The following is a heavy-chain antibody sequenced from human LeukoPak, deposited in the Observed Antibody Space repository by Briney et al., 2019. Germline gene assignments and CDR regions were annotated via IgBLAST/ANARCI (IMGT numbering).Heavy chain of an antibody. D-gene: IGHD3-10*01. CDR1: GGSISSGSYY. CDR3: ASGAITMVRGVIITADY. J-gene: IGHJ4*02. V-gene: IGHV4-61*02. Sequence: PSETLSLTCTVSGGSISSGSYYWSWIRQPAGKGLEWIGRIYTSGSTSYNPSLKSRVTISVDTSKNQFSLKLSSVTAADTAVYYCASGAITMVRGVIITADYWGQGTLVTVSS. CDR2: IYTSGST.